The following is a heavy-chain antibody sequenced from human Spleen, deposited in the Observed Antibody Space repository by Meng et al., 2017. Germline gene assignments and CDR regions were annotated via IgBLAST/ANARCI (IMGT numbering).Heavy chain of an antibody. CDR1: GYTFPNHT. V-gene: IGHV1-18*01. D-gene: IGHD3-22*01. Sequence: ASVTVSCKTSGYTFPNHTISWVRQAPGQGLEWMGWISAYSGDTTYAQSLQGRVTLTTDTSTSTAYMELRSLRSGDTAVYYCARNSFYYDNGGYYKYYFDYWGQGTLVTVSS. J-gene: IGHJ4*02. CDR3: ARNSFYYDNGGYYKYYFDY. CDR2: ISAYSGDT.